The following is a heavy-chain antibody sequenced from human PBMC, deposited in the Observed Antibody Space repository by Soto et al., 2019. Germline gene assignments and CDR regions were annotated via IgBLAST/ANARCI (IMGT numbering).Heavy chain of an antibody. CDR1: GFTFSSYA. V-gene: IGHV3-23*01. CDR3: AKDVYYRDIVLMVYAEYFQH. Sequence: GESLKISCAASGFTFSSYAMSWVRQAPGKGLEWVSAISGSGGSTYYADSVKGRFTISRDNSKNTLYLQMNSLRAEDTAVYYCAKDVYYRDIVLMVYAEYFQHWGQGTLVTVSS. J-gene: IGHJ1*01. D-gene: IGHD2-8*01. CDR2: ISGSGGST.